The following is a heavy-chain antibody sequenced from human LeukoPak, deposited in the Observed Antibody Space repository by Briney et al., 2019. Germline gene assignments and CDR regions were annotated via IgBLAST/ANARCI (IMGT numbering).Heavy chain of an antibody. V-gene: IGHV4-4*07. Sequence: SETLSLTCTVSGGSISSYFWSWIRQPAGKGLEWIGRIYTSGNTNYNPTLRSRVTMSIDTSKNQFSLNVTSVTAADTAVYYCAREAGSERYFDSWGQGTLVTVSS. CDR2: IYTSGNT. CDR1: GGSISSYF. CDR3: AREAGSERYFDS. J-gene: IGHJ4*02.